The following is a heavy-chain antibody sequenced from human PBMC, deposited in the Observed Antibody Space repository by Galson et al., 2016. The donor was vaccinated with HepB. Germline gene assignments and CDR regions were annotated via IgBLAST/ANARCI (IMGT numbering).Heavy chain of an antibody. CDR3: AAGYSSSSLAF. J-gene: IGHJ4*02. CDR2: IVVASGKT. CDR1: GFIFSNSV. Sequence: SVKVSCKASGFIFSNSVVQWVRQTRGQRLEWIGWIVVASGKTNYAQKFQERVSITRDMSRSTGYMELRSLRSEDTAMYFCAAGYSSSSLAFWGQGSLVTVSS. D-gene: IGHD6-13*01. V-gene: IGHV1-58*01.